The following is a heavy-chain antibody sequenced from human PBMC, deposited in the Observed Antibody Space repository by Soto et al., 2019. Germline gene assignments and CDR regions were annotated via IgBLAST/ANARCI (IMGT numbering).Heavy chain of an antibody. Sequence: SETLSLTCAVSGGSIISSNWWNWVRQPPGKGLEWIGEIYHSGSTYYKPSLKSRVAMSVDTSKNQFSLKLTSATAADTAVYYCARRDWSGSTSHFYFDYWGQGVLVTVSS. D-gene: IGHD3-9*01. CDR3: ARRDWSGSTSHFYFDY. J-gene: IGHJ4*02. CDR2: IYHSGST. V-gene: IGHV4-4*02. CDR1: GGSIISSNW.